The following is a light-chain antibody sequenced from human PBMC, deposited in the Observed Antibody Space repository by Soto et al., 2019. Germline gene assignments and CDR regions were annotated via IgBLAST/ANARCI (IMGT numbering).Light chain of an antibody. CDR2: GAS. Sequence: EIVLTQSPGTLSLSPAERATLSCRASQSVTINYLAWYQQKRGQAPRLLIYGASTRATGVPDRFSGSGSGTDFTLTISRLEPEDFALYYCQYYSNSPPSWTFGQGTKVEMK. J-gene: IGKJ1*01. CDR3: QYYSNSPPSWT. CDR1: QSVTINY. V-gene: IGKV3-20*01.